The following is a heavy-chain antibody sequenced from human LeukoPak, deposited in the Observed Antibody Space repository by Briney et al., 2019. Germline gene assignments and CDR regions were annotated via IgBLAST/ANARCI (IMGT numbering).Heavy chain of an antibody. J-gene: IGHJ6*03. CDR3: ARESSETADMDV. V-gene: IGHV4-39*02. CDR1: GGSISSSSYY. Sequence: PSETLSLTCTVSGGSISSSSYYWGWIRQPPGKGLGWIGNIYYNGNTYYSPSLKSRITIFVDTSKNHFSLRLSSVTAADTAVYYCARESSETADMDVWGKGTTVTVSS. CDR2: IYYNGNT. D-gene: IGHD3-22*01.